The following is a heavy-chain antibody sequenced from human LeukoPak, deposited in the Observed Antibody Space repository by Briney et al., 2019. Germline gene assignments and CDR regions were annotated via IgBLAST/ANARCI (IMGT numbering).Heavy chain of an antibody. CDR3: ARVLRYYYDSSGDYYFDY. V-gene: IGHV1-2*02. D-gene: IGHD3-22*01. J-gene: IGHJ4*02. Sequence: ASVTVSCKASGYTFTGYYMHWVRQAPGQGLEWMGWINPNSGGTNYAQKFQGRVTMTRDTSISTAYMELSRLRSDDTAVYYCARVLRYYYDSSGDYYFDYWGQGTLVTVSS. CDR2: INPNSGGT. CDR1: GYTFTGYY.